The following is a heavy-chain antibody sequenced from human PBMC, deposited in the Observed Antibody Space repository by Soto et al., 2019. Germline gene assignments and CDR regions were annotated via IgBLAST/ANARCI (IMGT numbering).Heavy chain of an antibody. D-gene: IGHD2-8*01. J-gene: IGHJ3*02. CDR1: GGSISSYY. V-gene: IGHV4-59*04. CDR2: IYYSGST. CDR3: AREIRDIVLMVYAISRRNDAFDI. Sequence: PSETLSLTCTVSGGSISSYYWSWVRQPPGKGVEWIGYIYYSGSTYYNPSLKGRVTISVDTSKNQFSLKLSSVTAADTAVYYCAREIRDIVLMVYAISRRNDAFDIWGQGKMVTV.